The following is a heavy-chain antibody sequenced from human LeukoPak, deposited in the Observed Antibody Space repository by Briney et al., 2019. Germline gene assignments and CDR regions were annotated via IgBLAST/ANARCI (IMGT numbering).Heavy chain of an antibody. CDR2: ITDSGSSI. D-gene: IGHD3-9*01. CDR3: ARSIGLTGGGVDV. CDR1: GFTFRDYN. Sequence: GGSLRLSCAASGFTFRDYNMNWVRQAPGQGLEWVSYITDSGSSIHYADSVNGRFTISGDNAKNSLYLQMNSLRAEDSAVYYCARSIGLTGGGVDVWGRGTTVTVSS. V-gene: IGHV3-11*01. J-gene: IGHJ6*02.